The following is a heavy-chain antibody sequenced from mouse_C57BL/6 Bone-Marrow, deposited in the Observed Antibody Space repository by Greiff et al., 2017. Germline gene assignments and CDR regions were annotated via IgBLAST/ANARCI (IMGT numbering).Heavy chain of an antibody. V-gene: IGHV1-7*01. D-gene: IGHD2-3*01. Sequence: VQLQQSGAELAKPGASVKLSCKASGYTFTSYWMHWVKQRPGQGLEWIGYINPSSGYTKYNQKFKDKATLTADKSTSTAYMQRSSLTYEDAAVYYCGYDGHYTDDFDVWGTGTTVTVSS. CDR2: INPSSGYT. CDR1: GYTFTSYW. CDR3: GYDGHYTDDFDV. J-gene: IGHJ1*03.